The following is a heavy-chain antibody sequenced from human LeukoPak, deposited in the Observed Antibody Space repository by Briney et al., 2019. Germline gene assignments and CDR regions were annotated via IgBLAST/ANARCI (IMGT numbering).Heavy chain of an antibody. CDR3: ARDFVVGASDAYNEYFQH. Sequence: GASVKVSCKASGFTFTSSAVQWVRQARGQRLEWIGWIVVGSGNTNYAQKLQGRVTMTTDTSTSTAYMELRSLRSDDTAVYYCARDFVVGASDAYNEYFQHWGQGTLVTVSS. J-gene: IGHJ1*01. D-gene: IGHD1-26*01. V-gene: IGHV1-58*01. CDR1: GFTFTSSA. CDR2: IVVGSGNT.